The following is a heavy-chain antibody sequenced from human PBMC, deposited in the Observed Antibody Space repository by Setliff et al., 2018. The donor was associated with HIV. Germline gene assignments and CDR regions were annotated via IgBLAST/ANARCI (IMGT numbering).Heavy chain of an antibody. D-gene: IGHD6-19*01. Sequence: SETLSLTCAVSGYSISSGYYWGWIRQPPGKGLEWIGSICHSGNTYYNPSLKSRVTISVDTSKNQFSLKLSSVTAADTAVYYCARAVSHVDYWGQGTLVTVSS. CDR2: ICHSGNT. CDR3: ARAVSHVDY. CDR1: GYSISSGYY. J-gene: IGHJ4*02. V-gene: IGHV4-38-2*01.